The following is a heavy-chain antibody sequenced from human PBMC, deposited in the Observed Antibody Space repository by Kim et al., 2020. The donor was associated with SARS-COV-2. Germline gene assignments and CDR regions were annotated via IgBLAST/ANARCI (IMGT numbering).Heavy chain of an antibody. CDR1: GFTLSSYG. D-gene: IGHD3-16*01. CDR2: ISHDVSNT. V-gene: IGHV3-30*12. Sequence: GGSLRLSCATSGFTLSSYGIHWVRQAPGKGLEWVSFISHDVSNTYYADSVKGRITVTRDDSKNTVYLQMNTARGEDTAVYYCVRPSGPYVYIWGRYPDYWGRGTLVIVTS. J-gene: IGHJ4*02. CDR3: VRPSGPYVYIWGRYPDY.